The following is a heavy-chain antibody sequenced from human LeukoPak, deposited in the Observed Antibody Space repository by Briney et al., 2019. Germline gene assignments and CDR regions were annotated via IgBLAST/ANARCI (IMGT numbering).Heavy chain of an antibody. CDR3: ARHPNNWFDP. J-gene: IGHJ5*02. Sequence: PGESLQISCKGSGYSFTSYWIGWVRQLPGKGLEWMGIIYPGDSDTRYSPSFQGQVTISADKSISTAYLQRSSLKASDTAMYYCARHPNNWFDPWGQGTLVTVSS. CDR1: GYSFTSYW. CDR2: IYPGDSDT. V-gene: IGHV5-51*01.